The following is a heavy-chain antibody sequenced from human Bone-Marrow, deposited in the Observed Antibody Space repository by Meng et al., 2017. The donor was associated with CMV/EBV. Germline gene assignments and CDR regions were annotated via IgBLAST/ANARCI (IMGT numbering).Heavy chain of an antibody. J-gene: IGHJ6*02. D-gene: IGHD4-11*01. V-gene: IGHV3-30-3*01. CDR2: ISYDGSNK. CDR1: GFTFSSYA. CDR3: ARVMTTVTPLHYGMDV. Sequence: GESLKISCAASGFTFSSYAMHWVRQAPGKGLEWVAVISYDGSNKYYADSVKGRFTISRDNSKNTLYLQMNSLRAEDTAVYYCARVMTTVTPLHYGMDVWGQGTTVNVSS.